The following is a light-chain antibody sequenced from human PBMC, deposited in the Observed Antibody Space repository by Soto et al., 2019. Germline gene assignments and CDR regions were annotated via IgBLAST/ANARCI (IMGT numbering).Light chain of an antibody. J-gene: IGLJ2*01. CDR1: SSDVGGYIY. V-gene: IGLV2-14*01. CDR2: EVT. Sequence: QSALTQPTSVSGSAGESITISCTGTSSDVGGYIYVSWYQQHPGKAPKLMIYEVTNRPSGVSNRFSGSKSGNTASLTISGLQAEDEADYYCSSYTSSSTLLFGGGTKLTV. CDR3: SSYTSSSTLL.